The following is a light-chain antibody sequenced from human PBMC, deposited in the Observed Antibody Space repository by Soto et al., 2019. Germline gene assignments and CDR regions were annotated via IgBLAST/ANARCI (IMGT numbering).Light chain of an antibody. J-gene: IGKJ1*01. CDR3: QQYGSSPRT. CDR1: QSVSSNF. CDR2: GAS. V-gene: IGKV3-20*01. Sequence: EIVLTQSPGTLSLSPGERATLSCRASQSVSSNFLAWYQQKPGQASRLLIYGASNRATGIPDRFSGSGSGTDFTLTISRLEPEDFAVYYCQQYGSSPRTFGQGTKVEIK.